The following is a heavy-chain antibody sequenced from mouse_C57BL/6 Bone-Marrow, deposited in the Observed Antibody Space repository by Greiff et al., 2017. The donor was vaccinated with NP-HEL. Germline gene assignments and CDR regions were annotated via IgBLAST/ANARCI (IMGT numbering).Heavy chain of an antibody. Sequence: EVQLQQSVAELVRPGASVKLSCTASGFNIKHTYMHWVKQRPEQGLEWIGRIDPASGNTKYAPKFQGKATLTADTSSNTAYLQRSSLTYEDTANYYGARGDYDRGYFDYWGQGTTLTVSS. CDR1: GFNIKHTY. CDR3: ARGDYDRGYFDY. V-gene: IGHV14-3*01. D-gene: IGHD2-4*01. J-gene: IGHJ2*01. CDR2: IDPASGNT.